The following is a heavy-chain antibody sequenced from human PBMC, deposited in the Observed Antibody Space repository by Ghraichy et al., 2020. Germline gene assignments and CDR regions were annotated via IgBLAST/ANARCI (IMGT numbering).Heavy chain of an antibody. V-gene: IGHV3-7*01. CDR3: ARDLSNSWNYYGMDV. CDR1: GFTFSTYW. D-gene: IGHD6-13*01. CDR2: IKEDGTVK. Sequence: GESLNISCAASGFTFSTYWMSWVRQAPGKGLDWVANIKEDGTVKYYADSVKGRFTISRDNAKSSLYLEMNSLRAEDTAVYYCARDLSNSWNYYGMDVWGQGTTITVSS. J-gene: IGHJ6*02.